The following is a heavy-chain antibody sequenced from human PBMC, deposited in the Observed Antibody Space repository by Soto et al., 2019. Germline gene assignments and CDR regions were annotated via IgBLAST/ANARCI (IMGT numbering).Heavy chain of an antibody. J-gene: IGHJ6*03. V-gene: IGHV4-59*08. CDR3: ATTVSTVTYYYYMDV. Sequence: LSLTCTVSGGSISSYYWSWIRQPPGKGLEWIGYIYYSGSTNYNPSLKSRVTISVDTSKNQFSLKLSSVTAADTAVYYCATTVSTVTYYYYMDVWGKGTTVTVSS. CDR2: IYYSGST. D-gene: IGHD4-17*01. CDR1: GGSISSYY.